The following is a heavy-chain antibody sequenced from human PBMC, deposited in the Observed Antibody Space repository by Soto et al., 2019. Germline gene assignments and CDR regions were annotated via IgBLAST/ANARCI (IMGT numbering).Heavy chain of an antibody. CDR1: GFTFSNYV. CDR2: MSFDGSNK. V-gene: IGHV3-30*18. Sequence: QVQLVESGGGVVQPGRSLRLSCAASGFTFSNYVMHWVRQAPVKGLEWVAVMSFDGSNKNYADSVKGRFTISRDNSKNTLYLQMNSLRAEDSAVYYCAKSRDDTYYYYGMDVWGQGTKVTVSS. CDR3: AKSRDDTYYYYGMDV. D-gene: IGHD2-2*01. J-gene: IGHJ6*02.